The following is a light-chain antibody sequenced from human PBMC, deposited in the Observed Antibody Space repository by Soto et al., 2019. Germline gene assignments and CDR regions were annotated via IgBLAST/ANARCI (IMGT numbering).Light chain of an antibody. J-gene: IGKJ4*01. CDR1: QSVSIN. CDR2: GAS. CDR3: QQYHNWPPLT. V-gene: IGKV3-15*01. Sequence: EVVMTQSPATLSLSPGETAILSCRASQSVSINLAWYQQKPGQAPRLLISGASTRATGIPARFSGSGSGTEFSLTISSLQSEDFAVYYCQQYHNWPPLTFGGGTKVDIK.